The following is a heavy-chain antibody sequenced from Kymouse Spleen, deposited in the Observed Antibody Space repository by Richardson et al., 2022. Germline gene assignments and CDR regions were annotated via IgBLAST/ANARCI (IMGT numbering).Heavy chain of an antibody. CDR3: ARERSITGTTYYYYYGMDV. D-gene: IGHD1-7*01. CDR1: GFTFSSYG. J-gene: IGHJ6*02. V-gene: IGHV3-33*01. Sequence: QVQLVESGGGVVQPGRSLRLSCAASGFTFSSYGMHWVRQAPGKGLEWVAVIWYDGSNKYYADSVKGRFTISRDNSKNTLYLQMNSLRAEDTAVYYCARERSITGTTYYYYYGMDVWGQGTTVTVSS. CDR2: IWYDGSNK.